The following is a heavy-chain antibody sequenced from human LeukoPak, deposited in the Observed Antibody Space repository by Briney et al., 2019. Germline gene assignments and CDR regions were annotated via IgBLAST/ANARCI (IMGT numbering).Heavy chain of an antibody. Sequence: PGGSLRLSCAASGFTFSSHAMSWVRQAPGKGLEWVSAISGSGGSTYYADSVKGRFTISRDNSKNTLYLQMNSLRAEDTAVYYCARFTPYYDILTGSGMDVWGQGTTVTVSS. CDR3: ARFTPYYDILTGSGMDV. V-gene: IGHV3-23*01. J-gene: IGHJ6*02. D-gene: IGHD3-9*01. CDR1: GFTFSSHA. CDR2: ISGSGGST.